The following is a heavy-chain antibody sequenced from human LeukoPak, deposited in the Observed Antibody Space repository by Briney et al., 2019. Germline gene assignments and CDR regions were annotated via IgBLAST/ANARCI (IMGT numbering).Heavy chain of an antibody. CDR3: AREYCSGGTCYLPGY. V-gene: IGHV3-7*03. CDR1: GFTFSSYW. Sequence: GGSLRLSCAASGFTFSSYWMSWVRQAPGTGLEWVANIKQDGSEKYYVDSVKGRFTISRDNAKNSLYLQMNSLRAEDTAVYYCAREYCSGGTCYLPGYWGQGTLVTVSS. D-gene: IGHD2-15*01. CDR2: IKQDGSEK. J-gene: IGHJ4*02.